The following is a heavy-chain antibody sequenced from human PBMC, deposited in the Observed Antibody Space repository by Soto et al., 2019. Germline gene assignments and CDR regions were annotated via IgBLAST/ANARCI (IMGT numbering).Heavy chain of an antibody. Sequence: QVQLQESGPGLVKPSQTLSLTCTVSGGSISSGGYYWSWIRQHPGKGLEWIGYIYYSGSTYYNPYLKSRVTISVDTSKNHFSLKLSSVTAADTAVYYCARHNYDSSGTAVDVWGQGTTVTVSS. CDR2: IYYSGST. D-gene: IGHD3-22*01. CDR3: ARHNYDSSGTAVDV. V-gene: IGHV4-31*03. CDR1: GGSISSGGYY. J-gene: IGHJ6*02.